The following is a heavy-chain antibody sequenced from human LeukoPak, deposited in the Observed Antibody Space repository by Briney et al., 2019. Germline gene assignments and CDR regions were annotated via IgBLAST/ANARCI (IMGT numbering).Heavy chain of an antibody. CDR3: ARTMTGAFFDY. CDR2: IWSDGNNK. Sequence: PGGSLRLSCATSGFTFSSYDMHWVRQAPGKGLEWVAVIWSDGNNKYYGDSVKGRFTISRDNSKNTLYLQMNSLRAEDTAVYYCARTMTGAFFDYWGQGALVTVSS. J-gene: IGHJ4*02. V-gene: IGHV3-33*01. CDR1: GFTFSSYD. D-gene: IGHD3-9*01.